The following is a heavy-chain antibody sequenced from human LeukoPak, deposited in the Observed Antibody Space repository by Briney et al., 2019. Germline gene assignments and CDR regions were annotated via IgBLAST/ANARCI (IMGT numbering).Heavy chain of an antibody. J-gene: IGHJ4*02. CDR1: GYTLTELS. D-gene: IGHD4-11*01. CDR2: FDPEDGET. V-gene: IGHV1-24*01. Sequence: ASVKVSCKVSGYTLTELSMHWVRQAPGKGLEWMGGFDPEDGETIYAQKFQGRVTMTEETSTDTAYMELSSLRSEDTAVYYCAIPPPSTVRYFDYWGQGTLVTVSS. CDR3: AIPPPSTVRYFDY.